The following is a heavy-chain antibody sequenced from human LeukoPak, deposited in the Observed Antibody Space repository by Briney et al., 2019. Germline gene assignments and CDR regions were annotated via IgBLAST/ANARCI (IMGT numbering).Heavy chain of an antibody. J-gene: IGHJ4*02. CDR1: GGSFSGYY. CDR2: INHSGST. Sequence: SETLSLTCAVYGGSFSGYYWSWIRQPPGKGLEWIGEINHSGSTNYNPSLKCRVTISVDTSKNQFSLKLSSVTAADTAVYYCARGKMVRGVIFDYWGQGTLVTVSS. D-gene: IGHD3-10*01. V-gene: IGHV4-34*01. CDR3: ARGKMVRGVIFDY.